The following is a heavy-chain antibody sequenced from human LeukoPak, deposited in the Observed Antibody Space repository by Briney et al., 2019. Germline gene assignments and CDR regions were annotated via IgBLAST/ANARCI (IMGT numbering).Heavy chain of an antibody. J-gene: IGHJ4*02. CDR1: GFTFSSYA. Sequence: GGSLRLSCAASGFTFSSYAMSWVRQAPGKGLEWVSAISGSGGSTYYADSVKGRFTISRDNSKNTVYLQLNSLRAEDTAVYYCARERGSGSGSYHFDYWGQGTLVTVSS. CDR3: ARERGSGSGSYHFDY. D-gene: IGHD3-10*01. V-gene: IGHV3-23*01. CDR2: ISGSGGST.